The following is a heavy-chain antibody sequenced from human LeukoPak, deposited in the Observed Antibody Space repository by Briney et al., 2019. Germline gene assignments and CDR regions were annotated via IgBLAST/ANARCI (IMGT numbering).Heavy chain of an antibody. D-gene: IGHD4-17*01. Sequence: SETLSLTCTVSGASIYSGNHYWTWIRQFPGKGLGWMGNIYYTGSTNYNPSLKSRLTFSLDTSKNQFFLNLTSVTAGDTAVYHCAREDYGGTFDYWGQGSLVTVSS. CDR2: IYYTGST. J-gene: IGHJ4*02. CDR1: GASIYSGNHY. CDR3: AREDYGGTFDY. V-gene: IGHV4-31*03.